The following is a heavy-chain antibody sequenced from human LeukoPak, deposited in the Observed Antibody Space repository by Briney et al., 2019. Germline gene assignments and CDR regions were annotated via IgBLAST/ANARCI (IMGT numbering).Heavy chain of an antibody. CDR2: INDDGSIT. CDR1: GFTFSDYG. CDR3: AKKGNYCSGGSCYSDYYYYYMDV. D-gene: IGHD2-15*01. J-gene: IGHJ6*03. V-gene: IGHV3-23*01. Sequence: AGGSLRLSCAASGFTFSDYGMTWVRQAPGKGLEWVSTINDDGSITYYADSVKGRFTMFRDNSKNTLYLQMNSLRAEDTAIYYCAKKGNYCSGGSCYSDYYYYYMDVWGKGTTVTVSS.